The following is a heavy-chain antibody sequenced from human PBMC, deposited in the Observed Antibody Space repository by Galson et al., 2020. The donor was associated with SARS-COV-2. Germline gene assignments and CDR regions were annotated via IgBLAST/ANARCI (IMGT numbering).Heavy chain of an antibody. CDR3: ARHGASSGWFEGIDC. J-gene: IGHJ4*02. CDR1: GYSFTNYW. CDR2: TYPDDSYT. Sequence: GASLKISCQASGYSFTNYWIGWVRQVPGTGLEWIGITYPDDSYTIYSPSFPGQVTISAGKSISTAYLQWRSLQPADTATYYCARHGASSGWFEGIDCWGQGTLVTVSS. D-gene: IGHD6-19*01. V-gene: IGHV5-51*01.